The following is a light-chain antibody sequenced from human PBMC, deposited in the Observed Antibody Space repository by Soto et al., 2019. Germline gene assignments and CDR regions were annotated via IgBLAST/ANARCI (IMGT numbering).Light chain of an antibody. CDR3: QQHVTYSRT. Sequence: DIQMTQSPSTLSASVGARVTITCRASQNISRWLAWYQQKPGNAPKLLIFKASSLQSGFPSRFSGSGSGTEFTLTISSLQPDDFATYYCQQHVTYSRTFGQGTKVEIK. CDR2: KAS. J-gene: IGKJ1*01. V-gene: IGKV1-5*03. CDR1: QNISRW.